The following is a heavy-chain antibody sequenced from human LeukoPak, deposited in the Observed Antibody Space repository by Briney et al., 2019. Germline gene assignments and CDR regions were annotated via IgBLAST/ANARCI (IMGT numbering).Heavy chain of an antibody. J-gene: IGHJ4*02. CDR2: IIPIFGTA. V-gene: IGHV1-69*13. Sequence: SVKVSCKASGGTSSSYAISWVRQAPGQGLEWMGGIIPIFGTANYAQKFQGRVTITADESTSTAYMELSSLRSEDTAVYYCARESSGWYAPFDYWGQGTLVTVSS. CDR3: ARESSGWYAPFDY. D-gene: IGHD6-19*01. CDR1: GGTSSSYA.